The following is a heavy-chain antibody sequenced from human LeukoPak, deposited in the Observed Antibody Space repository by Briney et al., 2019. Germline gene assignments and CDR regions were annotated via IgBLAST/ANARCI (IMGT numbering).Heavy chain of an antibody. J-gene: IGHJ6*02. V-gene: IGHV1-18*01. D-gene: IGHD6-13*01. CDR2: ISAYNGNT. Sequence: ASMKVSCKASGYTFTSYGISWVRQAPGQGLEWMGWISAYNGNTNYAQKLQGRVTMTTDTSTSTAYMELRSLRSDDTAVYYCARDSSSWYAHYYYGMDVWGQGTTVTVSS. CDR3: ARDSSSWYAHYYYGMDV. CDR1: GYTFTSYG.